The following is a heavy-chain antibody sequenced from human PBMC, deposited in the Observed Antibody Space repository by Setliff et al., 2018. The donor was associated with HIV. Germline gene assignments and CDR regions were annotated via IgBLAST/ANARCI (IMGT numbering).Heavy chain of an antibody. CDR2: ISIYNGNV. D-gene: IGHD3-22*01. CDR3: ARDDDVIMVVVGGDY. Sequence: ASVKVSCKASGYTFTNYGISWVRQAPGQGLEWMGRISIYNGNVNTAPKFQGRVTMTTDTSTNTAYLELRSLRSDDTAVYYCARDDDVIMVVVGGDYWGQGTLVTVSS. J-gene: IGHJ4*02. CDR1: GYTFTNYG. V-gene: IGHV1-18*01.